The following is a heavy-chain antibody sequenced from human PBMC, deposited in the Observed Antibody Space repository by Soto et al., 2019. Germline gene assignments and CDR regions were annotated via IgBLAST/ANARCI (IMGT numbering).Heavy chain of an antibody. D-gene: IGHD3-16*02. CDR2: IYYSGST. V-gene: IGHV4-59*01. Sequence: XTLSLTCAVSGGAISSSYWSWIRQTQGGGLDWIGYIYYSGSTNYNPSLKSRVTISVDTSKNQFSLKLSSVTAADTAVYYCAREVRHYVWGSYRYTSGGMDGWGQGTTVTFSS. CDR1: GGAISSSY. J-gene: IGHJ6*02. CDR3: AREVRHYVWGSYRYTSGGMDG.